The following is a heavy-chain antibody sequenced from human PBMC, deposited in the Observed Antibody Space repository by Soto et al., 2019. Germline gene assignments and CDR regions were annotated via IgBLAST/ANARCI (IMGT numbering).Heavy chain of an antibody. J-gene: IGHJ4*02. V-gene: IGHV3-21*01. D-gene: IGHD3-16*02. Sequence: PGGSLRLSCAASGFTFSSYSMNWVRQAPGKGLEWVSSISSSSSYIYYADSVKGRFTISRDNAKNSLYLQMNSLRAEDTAVYYCARDFHLAVFGGVIVPLDHWGQGTLVTVSS. CDR3: ARDFHLAVFGGVIVPLDH. CDR2: ISSSSSYI. CDR1: GFTFSSYS.